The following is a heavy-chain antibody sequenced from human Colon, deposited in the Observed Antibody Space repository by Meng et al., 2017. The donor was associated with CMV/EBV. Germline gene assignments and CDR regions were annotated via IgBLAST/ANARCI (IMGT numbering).Heavy chain of an antibody. CDR1: GFSFSSSE. CDR2: ISTGGVTI. D-gene: IGHD3-10*01. CDR3: VRGRGRGYGTDV. Sequence: GESLKISCAASGFSFSSSEMNWVRQAPGKGLEWVSFISTGGVTINYADSVKGRFTISRDNAKNSLYLQMNSLRAEDTAIYYCVRGRGRGYGTDVWGQGTTVTVSS. J-gene: IGHJ6*02. V-gene: IGHV3-48*03.